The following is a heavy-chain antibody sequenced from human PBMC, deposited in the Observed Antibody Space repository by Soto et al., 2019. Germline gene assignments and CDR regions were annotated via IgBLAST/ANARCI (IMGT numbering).Heavy chain of an antibody. J-gene: IGHJ4*02. Sequence: ASVKVSCKASGYTFTSYAMHWVRQAPGERLEWMGWINAGNGNTKYSQKFQGRVTITRDTSASTAYMELSSLRSEDTAVYYCARARRTMIVVLLFDYWGQGTLVTVSS. CDR3: ARARRTMIVVLLFDY. V-gene: IGHV1-3*01. D-gene: IGHD3-22*01. CDR1: GYTFTSYA. CDR2: INAGNGNT.